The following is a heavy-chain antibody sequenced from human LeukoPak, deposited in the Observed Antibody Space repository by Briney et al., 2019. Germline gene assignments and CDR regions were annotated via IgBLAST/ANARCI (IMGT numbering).Heavy chain of an antibody. CDR3: ARDPRGLRLFDY. CDR1: GYTFTSYY. Sequence: ASVKVSRKASGYTFTSYYMHWVRQAPGQGLEWMGIINPSGGSTSYAQKFQGRVTMTRDMSTSTVYMELSSLRSEDTAVYYCARDPRGLRLFDYWGQGTLVTVSS. V-gene: IGHV1-46*01. CDR2: INPSGGST. J-gene: IGHJ4*02. D-gene: IGHD5-12*01.